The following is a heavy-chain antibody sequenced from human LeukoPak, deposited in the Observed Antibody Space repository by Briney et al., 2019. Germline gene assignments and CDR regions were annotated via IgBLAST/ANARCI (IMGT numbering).Heavy chain of an antibody. CDR3: ARADCSSTSCYAAYFDY. CDR2: INPNSGGT. J-gene: IGHJ4*02. CDR1: GYTFIGYY. D-gene: IGHD2-2*01. V-gene: IGHV1-2*04. Sequence: ASVKVSCKASGYTFIGYYMHWVRQAPGQGLEWMGWINPNSGGTNYAQKFQGWVTMTRDTSISTAYMELSGLRSDDTAVYYCARADCSSTSCYAAYFDYWGQGTLVTVSS.